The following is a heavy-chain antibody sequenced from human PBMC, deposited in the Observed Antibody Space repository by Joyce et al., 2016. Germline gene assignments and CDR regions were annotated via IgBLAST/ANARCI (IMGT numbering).Heavy chain of an antibody. CDR3: VRGISARPGGPNWFDP. CDR1: GFSFSGYW. V-gene: IGHV3-74*01. Sequence: EVQLVESGGGLVQPGGSLRLSRAASGFSFSGYWIHWVRQAPGKGLGWVSRMNTDGSSTRFADSVKGRFTISRDNAKNTLYLQMNSLRAEDTAVYYCVRGISARPGGPNWFDPWGQGTLVTVSS. CDR2: MNTDGSST. D-gene: IGHD6-6*01. J-gene: IGHJ5*02.